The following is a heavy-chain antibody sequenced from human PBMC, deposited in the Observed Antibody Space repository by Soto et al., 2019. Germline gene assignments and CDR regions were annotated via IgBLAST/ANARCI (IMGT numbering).Heavy chain of an antibody. Sequence: GASVKVSCKASGYTFTSYAMHWVRQAPGQRLEWMGWINAGNGNTKYSQKFQGRVTITRDTSASTAYMELSSLRSEDTAVYYCARDCEPSSSWYSTIGNWFDPWGQGTLVTVSS. J-gene: IGHJ5*02. V-gene: IGHV1-3*01. D-gene: IGHD6-13*01. CDR2: INAGNGNT. CDR1: GYTFTSYA. CDR3: ARDCEPSSSWYSTIGNWFDP.